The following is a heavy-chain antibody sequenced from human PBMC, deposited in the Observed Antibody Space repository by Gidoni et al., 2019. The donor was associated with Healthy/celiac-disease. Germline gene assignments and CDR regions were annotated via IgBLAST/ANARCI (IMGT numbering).Heavy chain of an antibody. CDR1: GGSISSYY. CDR3: ARTDSSGYYLWP. V-gene: IGHV4-59*01. CDR2: IYYSGST. D-gene: IGHD3-22*01. Sequence: QVQLQESGPGLVKPSEPLSLTCTVSGGSISSYYWSWIRQPPGKGLEWIGYIYYSGSTNYNPSLKSRVTISVDTSKNQFSLKLSSVTAADTAVYYCARTDSSGYYLWPWGQGTLVTVSS. J-gene: IGHJ5*02.